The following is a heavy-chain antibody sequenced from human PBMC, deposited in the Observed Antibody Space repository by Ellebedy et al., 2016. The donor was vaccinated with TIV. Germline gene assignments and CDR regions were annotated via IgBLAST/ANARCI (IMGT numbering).Heavy chain of an antibody. CDR3: ASETFNDVDLELWGLFDM. Sequence: GGSLRLSCVVSGFTVNSNYMSWVRQAPGKGLEWVSVISVGGSTYYADSVKCRFTISSDNSKHTLFLQMNSLRAEDTAVYYCASETFNDVDLELWGLFDMWGQGTTVTVSS. J-gene: IGHJ3*02. CDR2: ISVGGST. D-gene: IGHD3-16*01. V-gene: IGHV3-66*01. CDR1: GFTVNSNY.